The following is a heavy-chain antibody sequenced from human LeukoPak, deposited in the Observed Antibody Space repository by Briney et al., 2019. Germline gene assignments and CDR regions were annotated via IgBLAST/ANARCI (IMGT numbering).Heavy chain of an antibody. Sequence: AGGSLRLSCAASGFTFSSYGMHWVRQAPGKGLEWVAFIRYDGSNKYYADSVKGRFTISRDNSKNTLYLQMNSLRAEDTAVYYCAKDYCSSTSCIPGDYYYYYIDVWGKGTTVTVSS. J-gene: IGHJ6*03. CDR2: IRYDGSNK. CDR3: AKDYCSSTSCIPGDYYYYYIDV. V-gene: IGHV3-30*02. D-gene: IGHD2-2*01. CDR1: GFTFSSYG.